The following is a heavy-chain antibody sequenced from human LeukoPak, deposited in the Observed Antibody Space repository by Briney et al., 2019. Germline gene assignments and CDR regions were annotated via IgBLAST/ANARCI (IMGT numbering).Heavy chain of an antibody. J-gene: IGHJ4*02. V-gene: IGHV4-59*01. CDR1: GGSISSYY. Sequence: SETPSLTCTVSGGSISSYYWSWIRQPPGKGLEWIGYIYYSGSTNYNPSLKSRVTISVDTSKNQFSLKLSSVTAADTAVYYCARGVYDFWSGYSRGYFDYWGQGTLVTVSS. CDR3: ARGVYDFWSGYSRGYFDY. D-gene: IGHD3-3*01. CDR2: IYYSGST.